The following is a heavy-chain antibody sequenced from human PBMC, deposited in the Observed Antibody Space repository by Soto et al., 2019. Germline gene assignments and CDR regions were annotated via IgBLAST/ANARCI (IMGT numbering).Heavy chain of an antibody. D-gene: IGHD1-26*01. CDR1: GDSVSSNSAG. V-gene: IGHV6-1*01. CDR3: ARGEQYSGRIFDY. Sequence: SQTLSLTCAITGDSVSSNSAGWSWVRQSPSRGLEWLGRTYYRSKWYYEYAVSVRGRITINPDTSKNQYSLQLNSVTPGDTAVYFCARGEQYSGRIFDYWGQGTLVTVSS. CDR2: TYYRSKWYY. J-gene: IGHJ4*01.